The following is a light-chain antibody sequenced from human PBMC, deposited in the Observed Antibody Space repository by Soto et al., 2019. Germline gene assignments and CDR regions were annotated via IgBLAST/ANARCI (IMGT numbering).Light chain of an antibody. CDR1: QTISSW. CDR3: QHYNSYSEA. Sequence: DVQMTQAPFTLSRSVGDSVTLTCLASQTISSWLAWYQQKPGKAPKLLIYKASTLKSGLPSRFSGTGAGTEFTLTISSLHPDDFATYYCQHYNSYSEAFGQGTKVDIK. J-gene: IGKJ1*01. V-gene: IGKV1-5*03. CDR2: KAS.